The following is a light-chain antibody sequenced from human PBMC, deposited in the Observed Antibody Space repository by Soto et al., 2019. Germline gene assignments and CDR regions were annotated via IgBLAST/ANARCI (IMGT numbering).Light chain of an antibody. V-gene: IGKV3-20*01. J-gene: IGKJ4*01. CDR1: QSISNNY. CDR3: QQFSSYPLT. Sequence: EIVLTQSPGTLSLSPGDTVTLTCRASQSISNNYLAWYHQKPGQAPRLVIYGASKRATGIPDRFSGSGSGTDFTLTISRLEPEDFAVYYCQQFSSYPLTFGGGTKVDI. CDR2: GAS.